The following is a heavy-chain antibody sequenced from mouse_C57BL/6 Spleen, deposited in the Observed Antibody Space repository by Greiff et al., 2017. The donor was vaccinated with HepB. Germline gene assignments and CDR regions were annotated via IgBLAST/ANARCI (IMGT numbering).Heavy chain of an antibody. CDR1: GYTFTSYW. D-gene: IGHD1-1*01. CDR2: IDPSDSYT. V-gene: IGHV1-69*01. CDR3: ARSPHSYGSSPRDY. Sequence: QVQLKQPGAELVMPGASVKLSCKASGYTFTSYWMHWVKQRPGQGLEWIGEIDPSDSYTNYNQKFKGKSTLTVDKSSSTAYMQLSSLTSEDSAVYYCARSPHSYGSSPRDYWGQGTTLTVSS. J-gene: IGHJ2*01.